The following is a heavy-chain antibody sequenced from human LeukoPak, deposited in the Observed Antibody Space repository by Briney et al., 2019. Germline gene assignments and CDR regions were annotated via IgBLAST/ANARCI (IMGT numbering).Heavy chain of an antibody. CDR2: INHSGST. D-gene: IGHD4-17*01. CDR3: ARGHSPVTTKVSYFQH. V-gene: IGHV4-34*01. J-gene: IGHJ1*01. CDR1: GGPFSGYY. Sequence: SETLTLTCAVYGGPFSGYYWSWIRQPPGKGLEWIGEINHSGSTNYNPSLKSRVTILVDTSKNQFSLKLSSVTAADTAVYYCARGHSPVTTKVSYFQHWGQGPLVTVSS.